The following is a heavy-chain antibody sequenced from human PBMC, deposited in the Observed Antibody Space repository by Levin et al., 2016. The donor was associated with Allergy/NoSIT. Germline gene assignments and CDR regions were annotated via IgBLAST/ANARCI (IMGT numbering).Heavy chain of an antibody. J-gene: IGHJ3*02. CDR3: ARDVVWGSYRYSRAFDI. V-gene: IGHV3-21*01. D-gene: IGHD3-16*02. CDR2: ISSSSSYI. Sequence: VRQMPGKGLEWVSSISSSSSYIYYADSVKGRFTISRDNAKNSLYLQMNSLRAEDTAVYYCARDVVWGSYRYSRAFDIWGQGTMVTVSS.